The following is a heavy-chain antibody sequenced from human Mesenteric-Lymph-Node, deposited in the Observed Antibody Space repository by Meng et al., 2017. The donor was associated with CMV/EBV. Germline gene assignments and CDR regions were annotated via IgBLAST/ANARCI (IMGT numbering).Heavy chain of an antibody. J-gene: IGHJ6*02. D-gene: IGHD3-10*01. CDR2: IYYSGST. Sequence: SETLSLTCTVSGGSVSSGSYYWSWIRQPPGKGLEWIGYIYYSGSTNYNPSLKSRVTISVDTSKNQFSLKLSSETAADTAVYYCAREPETAYLFGELSLLYGMDVWGQGTTVTVSS. V-gene: IGHV4-61*01. CDR3: AREPETAYLFGELSLLYGMDV. CDR1: GGSVSSGSYY.